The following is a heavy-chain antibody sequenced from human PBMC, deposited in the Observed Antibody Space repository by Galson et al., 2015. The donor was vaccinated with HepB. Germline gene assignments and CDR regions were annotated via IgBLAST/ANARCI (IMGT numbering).Heavy chain of an antibody. CDR3: AKARHILRYFDWLSLGDY. CDR2: ISHDGSSE. D-gene: IGHD3-9*01. Sequence: SLRLSCAGSGFTFPSYGMHWVRQCPGKGLEWVAVISHDGSSEYYVDSVKGRFIISRDNSKNTLYLQMNSLRPEDTATYYCAKARHILRYFDWLSLGDYWGRGTLVTVSP. V-gene: IGHV3-30*18. J-gene: IGHJ4*02. CDR1: GFTFPSYG.